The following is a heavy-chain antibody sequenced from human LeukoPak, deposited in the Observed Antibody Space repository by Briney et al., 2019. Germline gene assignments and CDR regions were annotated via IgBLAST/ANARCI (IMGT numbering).Heavy chain of an antibody. D-gene: IGHD6-19*01. Sequence: SETLSLTCTVSGGSVSSSYYYWGWIRQPPGKGLEWIGSIYYSGSTYYNPSLRSRVTISVDTSKNQFSLKLSSVTAADTAVYYCARHLIAVAGTGSVFDIWGQGTTVTVSS. CDR2: IYYSGST. J-gene: IGHJ3*02. CDR1: GGSVSSSYYY. V-gene: IGHV4-39*01. CDR3: ARHLIAVAGTGSVFDI.